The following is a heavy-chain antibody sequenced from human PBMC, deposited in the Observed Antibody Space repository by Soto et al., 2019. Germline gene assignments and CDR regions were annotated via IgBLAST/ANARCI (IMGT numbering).Heavy chain of an antibody. CDR3: AKGGSSWTEWFDP. CDR2: INPSSGGT. J-gene: IGHJ5*02. V-gene: IGHV1-2*02. Sequence: ASVKVSCKASGYPLTAKYLHWVRQAPGQGLEWMGWINPSSGGTKEAQKFRGRVTMTRDTSISAAYMELSRLTSDDTAVYYCAKGGSSWTEWFDPWGQGTLVTVS. CDR1: GYPLTAKY. D-gene: IGHD6-13*01.